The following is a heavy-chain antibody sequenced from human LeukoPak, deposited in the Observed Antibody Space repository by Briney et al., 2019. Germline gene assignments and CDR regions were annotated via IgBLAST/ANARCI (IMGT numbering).Heavy chain of an antibody. CDR3: ARGCGGDCYDNWFDP. Sequence: SETLSLTCAVSGGSISSYYWSWIRQPPGKGLEWIGYIYYSGSTNYNPSFKSRVTISVDTSKNQFSLKLSSVTAADTAVYYCARGCGGDCYDNWFDPRGQGTLVTVSS. D-gene: IGHD2-21*02. J-gene: IGHJ5*02. V-gene: IGHV4-59*01. CDR2: IYYSGST. CDR1: GGSISSYY.